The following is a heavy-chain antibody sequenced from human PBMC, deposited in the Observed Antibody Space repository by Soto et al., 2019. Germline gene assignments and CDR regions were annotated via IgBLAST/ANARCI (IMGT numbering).Heavy chain of an antibody. Sequence: EVQVLESGGGLVQPGGSLRISCAASGFTFSGYGMSWVRQAPGEGLEWVSAISRNGGSTNYADSVKGRFTISRDNSKNTLYLQMDSLRAEDTAVYYCAKGARTGTTADAVDVWGQGTMVTVSS. V-gene: IGHV3-23*01. CDR3: AKGARTGTTADAVDV. J-gene: IGHJ3*01. D-gene: IGHD1-7*01. CDR2: ISRNGGST. CDR1: GFTFSGYG.